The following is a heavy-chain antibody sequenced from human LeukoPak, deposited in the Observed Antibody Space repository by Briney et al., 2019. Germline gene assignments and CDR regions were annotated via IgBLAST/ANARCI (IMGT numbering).Heavy chain of an antibody. D-gene: IGHD3-22*01. CDR1: GFTFSSYA. CDR3: AKGGRITMIVVVKGDYFDY. J-gene: IGHJ4*02. CDR2: ISGSGGST. Sequence: GGSLRLSCAASGFTFSSYAMSWVRQAPGEGLEWVSAISGSGGSTYYADSVKGRFTISRDNSKNTLYLQMNSLRAEDTAVYYCAKGGRITMIVVVKGDYFDYWGQGTLVTVFS. V-gene: IGHV3-23*01.